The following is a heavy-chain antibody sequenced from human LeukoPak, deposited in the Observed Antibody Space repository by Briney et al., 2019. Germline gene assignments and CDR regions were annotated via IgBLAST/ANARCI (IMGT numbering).Heavy chain of an antibody. CDR3: VRGDRYFFDD. J-gene: IGHJ4*02. D-gene: IGHD1-14*01. CDR2: IGNTGRTI. Sequence: WGSLRLSCTASGVAFSSYEMNWVWKAPGTGLERVSYIGNTGRTIYYVDSGKGRFTVSRDNAKNSLYLQMNSLRAEDTAIYYCVRGDRYFFDDWGQGTLVTVSS. V-gene: IGHV3-48*03. CDR1: GVAFSSYE.